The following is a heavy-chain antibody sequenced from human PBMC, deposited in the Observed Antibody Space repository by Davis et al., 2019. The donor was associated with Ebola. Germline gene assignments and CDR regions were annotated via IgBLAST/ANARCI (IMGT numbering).Heavy chain of an antibody. D-gene: IGHD2-2*01. CDR1: GYTFTNFG. CDR2: VSAYNGNT. Sequence: AASVKVSCKASGYTFTNFGISWVRQAPGQGLEWMGWVSAYNGNTNYAQKLQGRVTMTTDTSTSTAYMELRSLRSDDTAVYYCAREGYCSSTSCLYYYYYYGMDVWGQGTTVTVSS. J-gene: IGHJ6*02. CDR3: AREGYCSSTSCLYYYYYYGMDV. V-gene: IGHV1-18*01.